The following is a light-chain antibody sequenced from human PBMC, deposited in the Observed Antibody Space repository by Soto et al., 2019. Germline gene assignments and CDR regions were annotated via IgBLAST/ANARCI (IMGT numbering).Light chain of an antibody. Sequence: DIQMTQSPSSLSASVGERVTITCRASQSISSYLNWYQQKPGKAPKLLIYAASSWQSGVPSRFSGSGSGTDFTLTISSLQPEDFAAYYCQQRYSTPFTFGPGTKVDIK. CDR2: AAS. J-gene: IGKJ3*01. CDR1: QSISSY. V-gene: IGKV1-39*01. CDR3: QQRYSTPFT.